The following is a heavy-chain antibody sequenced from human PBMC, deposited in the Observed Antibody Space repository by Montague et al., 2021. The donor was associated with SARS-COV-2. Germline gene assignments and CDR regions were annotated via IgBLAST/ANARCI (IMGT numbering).Heavy chain of an antibody. V-gene: IGHV4-39*01. CDR3: ARHGKTRIAMIVVVIGYCDY. CDR2: IYYSGST. CDR1: GGSISSSSYY. Sequence: SETLSLTCTVSGGSISSSSYYWGWIRQPPGKGLEWIGSIYYSGSTYYNPSLKSRVTISVDTSKNQFSLKLSSVTVADTAVYYCARHGKTRIAMIVVVIGYCDYWGQGTLVTVSS. J-gene: IGHJ4*02. D-gene: IGHD3-22*01.